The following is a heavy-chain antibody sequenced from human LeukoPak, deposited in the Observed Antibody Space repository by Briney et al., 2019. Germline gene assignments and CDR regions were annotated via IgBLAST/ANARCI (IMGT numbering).Heavy chain of an antibody. CDR2: IIPIFGTA. J-gene: IGHJ3*02. D-gene: IGHD7-27*01. V-gene: IGHV1-69*05. CDR1: GGTFSSYA. Sequence: ASVKVSCKASGGTFSSYAISWVRQAPGQGLEWMGGIIPIFGTANYAQKFQGRVTITTDESTSTAYVELSSLRSEDTAVYYCARPKTGDEGAFDIWGQGTMVTVSS. CDR3: ARPKTGDEGAFDI.